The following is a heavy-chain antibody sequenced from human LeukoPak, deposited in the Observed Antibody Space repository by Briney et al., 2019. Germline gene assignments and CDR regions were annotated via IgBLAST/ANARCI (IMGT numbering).Heavy chain of an antibody. J-gene: IGHJ5*02. CDR1: GFTFSGFA. V-gene: IGHV3-30*04. D-gene: IGHD3-22*01. Sequence: GGSLRLSCAGSGFTFSGFAMHWVRQAPGKGLEWVAAISYHGMDKYYADAVSGRFTISRDNSKNTLHLEMNSLRTDDTAVYYCTKERGGGGRRINLMVGGYGPWGQGTQVTVSS. CDR3: TKERGGGGRRINLMVGGYGP. CDR2: ISYHGMDK.